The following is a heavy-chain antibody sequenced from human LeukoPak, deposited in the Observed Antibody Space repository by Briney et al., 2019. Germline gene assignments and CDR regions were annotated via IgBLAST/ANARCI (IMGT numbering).Heavy chain of an antibody. CDR2: ISGSGGST. D-gene: IGHD5-24*01. Sequence: PGGSLRLSCAASGFTFSSYAMSWVRQAPGKGLEWVSAISGSGGSTYYADSVKGRFTISRDNSKNTLYLQMNSLRAEDTAVYYCAKAKRHTEGGDGYKLNYYYYYMDVWGKGTTVTVSS. CDR1: GFTFSSYA. J-gene: IGHJ6*03. V-gene: IGHV3-23*01. CDR3: AKAKRHTEGGDGYKLNYYYYYMDV.